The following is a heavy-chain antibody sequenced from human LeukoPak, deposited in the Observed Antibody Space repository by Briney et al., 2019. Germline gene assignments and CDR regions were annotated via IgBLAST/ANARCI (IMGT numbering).Heavy chain of an antibody. V-gene: IGHV1-8*03. Sequence: ASVNVSCTASEYTFTTYDINWVRQAAGQGLGWMGWMNPNSGYTGYAQKFQGRVTITRDTSISTAYMELSSLRSEDTAVYYCARVAGSIDYWGQGTLVTVSS. D-gene: IGHD6-19*01. J-gene: IGHJ4*02. CDR1: EYTFTTYD. CDR2: MNPNSGYT. CDR3: ARVAGSIDY.